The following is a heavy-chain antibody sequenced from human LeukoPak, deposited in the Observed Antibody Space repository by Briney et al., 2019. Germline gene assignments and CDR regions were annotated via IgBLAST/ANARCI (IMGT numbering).Heavy chain of an antibody. J-gene: IGHJ3*02. V-gene: IGHV3-33*01. Sequence: GRSLRLSCAASGFTFSSYGMHWVRQAPGKGLEWGAVIWYDGSNKYYADSVKGRFTISRDNSKNTLYLQMNSLRAKDTAVYYCARDKVDTTSGAFDIWGQGTMVTVSS. CDR3: ARDKVDTTSGAFDI. D-gene: IGHD5-18*01. CDR2: IWYDGSNK. CDR1: GFTFSSYG.